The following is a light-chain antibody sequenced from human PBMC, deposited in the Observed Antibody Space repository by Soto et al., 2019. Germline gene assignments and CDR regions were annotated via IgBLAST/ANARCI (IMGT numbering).Light chain of an antibody. Sequence: DIQVTQSPSSLSASVGDRVTITCRASQSISKYLNWYQQKPGKAPKLLIYAASTLQSGIPSRFSGSESGTEFTLTISSLQPDDSTTYFCQQSYKIPFTFGPGTKVDIK. J-gene: IGKJ3*01. V-gene: IGKV1-39*01. CDR1: QSISKY. CDR2: AAS. CDR3: QQSYKIPFT.